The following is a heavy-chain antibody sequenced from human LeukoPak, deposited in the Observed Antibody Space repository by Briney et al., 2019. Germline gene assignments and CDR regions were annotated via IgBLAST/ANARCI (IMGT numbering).Heavy chain of an antibody. Sequence: GGSLRLSCAASGFTLSSYWMSWVRQAPGKGLEWVANIEYDGSEKYYVDSVKGRFTISRDNAKNSLYLQMNSLRAEDTAVYYCARSASYYYMDVWGKGTTVTVSS. D-gene: IGHD6-25*01. V-gene: IGHV3-7*01. J-gene: IGHJ6*03. CDR3: ARSASYYYMDV. CDR2: IEYDGSEK. CDR1: GFTLSSYW.